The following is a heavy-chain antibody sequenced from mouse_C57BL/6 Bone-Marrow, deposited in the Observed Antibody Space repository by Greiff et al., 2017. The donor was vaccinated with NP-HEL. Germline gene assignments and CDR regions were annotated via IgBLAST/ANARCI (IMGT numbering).Heavy chain of an antibody. CDR1: GFSLTSYG. D-gene: IGHD2-5*01. Sequence: VQRVESGPGLVQPSQSLSITCTVSGFSLTSYGVHWVRQSPGKGLEWLGVIWSGGSTDYNAAFISRLSISKDNSKSQVFFKMNSLQADDTAIYYCARNSNYGERLVYYAMDYWGQGTSVTVSS. CDR3: ARNSNYGERLVYYAMDY. J-gene: IGHJ4*01. CDR2: IWSGGST. V-gene: IGHV2-2*01.